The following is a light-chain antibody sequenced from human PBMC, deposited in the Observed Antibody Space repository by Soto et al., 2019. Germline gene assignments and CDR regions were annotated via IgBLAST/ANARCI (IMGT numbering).Light chain of an antibody. CDR2: DVS. J-gene: IGLJ3*02. CDR3: SSYTTTSNWV. Sequence: QSVLTQPASVSGSPGQSITLSCTGTSSDVGAYNYVAWYQQHPGKAPKLMIYDVSNRPSGVSNRFSGSKSGNTASLTISGLQAEDEADYYCSSYTTTSNWVFGGGTQLTVL. V-gene: IGLV2-14*01. CDR1: SSDVGAYNY.